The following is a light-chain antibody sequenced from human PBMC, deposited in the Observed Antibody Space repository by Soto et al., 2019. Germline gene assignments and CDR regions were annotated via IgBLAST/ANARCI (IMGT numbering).Light chain of an antibody. CDR1: NIGSKN. Sequence: SYELTQPLSVSVALGQTARITCGGNNIGSKNVHWYQHNPGRAPVLVIYNDNNRPSGVPERFSGSNSGSTATLTISGAQAGDEADYFCHVWDSSSAVFGGGTQLTVL. J-gene: IGLJ3*02. CDR2: NDN. V-gene: IGLV3-9*01. CDR3: HVWDSSSAV.